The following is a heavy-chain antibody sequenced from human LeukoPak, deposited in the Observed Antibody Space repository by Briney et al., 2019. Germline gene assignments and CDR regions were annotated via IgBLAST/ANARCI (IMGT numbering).Heavy chain of an antibody. CDR1: GFTFSNYG. CDR3: AKRIQYSSSSAYFDY. CDR2: ITDSGSST. Sequence: GGSLRLSCAASGFTFSNYGMNWVRQAPGKGLEWVSSITDSGSSTYYADSVKGRFTISRDNSKNTLYLQMNSLRADDTAIYYCAKRIQYSSSSAYFDYWGQGTLVAVSS. J-gene: IGHJ4*02. D-gene: IGHD6-6*01. V-gene: IGHV3-23*01.